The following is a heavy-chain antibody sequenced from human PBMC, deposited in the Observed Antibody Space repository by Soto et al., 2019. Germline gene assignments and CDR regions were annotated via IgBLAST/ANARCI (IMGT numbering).Heavy chain of an antibody. Sequence: GGSLRLSCAASGFTFSSYAMSWVRQAPGKGLEWVSAISGSGGSTYYADSVKGRFTISRDNSKNTLYLQMNSLRAEDTAVYYCAKTTTPLGLEQWLGTNPYYYGMDVWGQGTTVTVSS. V-gene: IGHV3-23*01. CDR1: GFTFSSYA. J-gene: IGHJ6*02. D-gene: IGHD6-19*01. CDR3: AKTTTPLGLEQWLGTNPYYYGMDV. CDR2: ISGSGGST.